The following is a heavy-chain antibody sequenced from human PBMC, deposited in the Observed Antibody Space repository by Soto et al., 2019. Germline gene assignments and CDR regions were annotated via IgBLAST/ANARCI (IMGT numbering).Heavy chain of an antibody. D-gene: IGHD3-16*01. V-gene: IGHV1-69*12. CDR2: IIPIFGTA. Sequence: QVQLVQSGAEVKKPGSSVKVSCKASGGTFSSYAIDWVRQAPGQGLEWMGGIIPIFGTADYAQKFQGRVKITEDQYTSTAYMELSSLRSEDTAVYYCAQCLLGVNYYYGMDVWGQGTTVTVSS. CDR3: AQCLLGVNYYYGMDV. CDR1: GGTFSSYA. J-gene: IGHJ6*02.